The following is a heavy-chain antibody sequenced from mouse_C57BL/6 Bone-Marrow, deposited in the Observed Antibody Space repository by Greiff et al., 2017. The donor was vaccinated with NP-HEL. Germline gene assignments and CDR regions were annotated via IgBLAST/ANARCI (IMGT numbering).Heavy chain of an antibody. D-gene: IGHD1-1*01. Sequence: VQLQQSGAELARPGASVKLSCKASGYTFTSYGISWVKQRTGQGLEWIGEIYPRSGNTYYNEKFKGKATLTADKSSSTAYMELRSLTSEDSAVYFCAREGVAPDWYFDVWGTGTTVTVSS. CDR2: IYPRSGNT. CDR1: GYTFTSYG. V-gene: IGHV1-81*01. J-gene: IGHJ1*03. CDR3: AREGVAPDWYFDV.